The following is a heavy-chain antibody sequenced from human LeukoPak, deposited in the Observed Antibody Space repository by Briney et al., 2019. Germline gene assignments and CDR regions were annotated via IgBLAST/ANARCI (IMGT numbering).Heavy chain of an antibody. CDR3: ARWFYYGSGRRQFDY. D-gene: IGHD3-10*01. CDR2: IYYSGST. V-gene: IGHV4-30-4*01. CDR1: GDSMSSGDYY. Sequence: SETLSLTCSVSGDSMSSGDYYWNWIRQPPGKDLEWIGYIYYSGSTSDNPSLKSRVTISMDTSKNQISLKLSSVTAADTAVYYCARWFYYGSGRRQFDYWGQGALVTVSS. J-gene: IGHJ4*02.